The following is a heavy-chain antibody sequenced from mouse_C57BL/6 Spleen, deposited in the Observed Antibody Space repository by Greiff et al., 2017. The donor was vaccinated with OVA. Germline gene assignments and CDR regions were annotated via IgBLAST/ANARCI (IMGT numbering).Heavy chain of an antibody. J-gene: IGHJ4*01. Sequence: VQLKESGGDLVKPGGSLKLSCAASGFTFSSYGMSWVRQTPDKRLEWVATISSGGSYTYYPDSVKGRFTISRDNAKNTLYLQMSSLKSEDTAMYYCARQEDHYGSSDDNYYAMDYWGQGTSVTVSS. CDR2: ISSGGSYT. CDR3: ARQEDHYGSSDDNYYAMDY. D-gene: IGHD1-1*01. V-gene: IGHV5-6*01. CDR1: GFTFSSYG.